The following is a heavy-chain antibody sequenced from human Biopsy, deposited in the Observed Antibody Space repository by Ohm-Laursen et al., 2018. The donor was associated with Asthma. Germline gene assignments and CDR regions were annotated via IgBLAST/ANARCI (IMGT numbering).Heavy chain of an antibody. V-gene: IGHV3-30*01. CDR3: VRDGTDDAFDI. CDR2: ISKDASTQ. Sequence: SLRLSCTASGFSFSNFAIHWVRQAPGKGLEWVGVISKDASTQDYADSVKSRFTVARDNSKNTLDLQMNSLREEDTAVYYCVRDGTDDAFDIWGQGTVVSVSS. CDR1: GFSFSNFA. D-gene: IGHD1-1*01. J-gene: IGHJ3*02.